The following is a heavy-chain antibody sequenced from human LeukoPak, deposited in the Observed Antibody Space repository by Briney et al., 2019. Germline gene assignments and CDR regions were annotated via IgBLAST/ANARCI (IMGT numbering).Heavy chain of an antibody. CDR3: ARVEWELLDYGMDV. Sequence: GRSLRLSCAASGFTVSSNYMSWVRQAPGKGLEWVSVIYSGGSTYYADSVKGRFTISRDNSKNTLYLQMNRLRAEDTAVYYCARVEWELLDYGMDVWGQGTTVTVSS. CDR1: GFTVSSNY. D-gene: IGHD1-26*01. J-gene: IGHJ6*02. CDR2: IYSGGST. V-gene: IGHV3-53*01.